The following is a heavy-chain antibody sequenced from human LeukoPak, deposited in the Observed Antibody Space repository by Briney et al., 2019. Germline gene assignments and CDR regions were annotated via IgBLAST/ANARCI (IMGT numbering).Heavy chain of an antibody. CDR1: GFTFRNYG. Sequence: GGSLRLSCAASGFTFRNYGMHWVRQAPGKGLEWVALIPYDGTNKYDADSVKGRFTISRDNSQSTLFLQMNSLRAEDTAVYYCAKGTYRASVGYFDYWGQGTLVTVSS. V-gene: IGHV3-30*18. CDR2: IPYDGTNK. J-gene: IGHJ4*02. D-gene: IGHD5-12*01. CDR3: AKGTYRASVGYFDY.